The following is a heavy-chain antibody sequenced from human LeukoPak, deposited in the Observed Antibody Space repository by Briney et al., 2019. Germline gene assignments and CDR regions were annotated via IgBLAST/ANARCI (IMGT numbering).Heavy chain of an antibody. CDR1: GYSLTSYW. J-gene: IGHJ4*02. CDR3: ARKNYYDSSGYYSFDY. D-gene: IGHD3-22*01. Sequence: RGESLKISCKGSGYSLTSYWISWVRQMPGKGLEWMGRIDPSDSYTNYSPSFQGHVTISADKSISTAYLQWSSLKASDTAMYYCARKNYYDSSGYYSFDYWGQGTLVTVSS. V-gene: IGHV5-10-1*01. CDR2: IDPSDSYT.